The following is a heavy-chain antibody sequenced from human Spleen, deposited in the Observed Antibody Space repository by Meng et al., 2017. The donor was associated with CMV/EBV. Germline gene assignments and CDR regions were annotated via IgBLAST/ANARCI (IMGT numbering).Heavy chain of an antibody. V-gene: IGHV1-69*05. D-gene: IGHD3-10*01. J-gene: IGHJ3*02. CDR3: ARGLTTMVRGVINAFDI. CDR1: GGTFSSYA. CDR2: IIPIFGTA. Sequence: SVKVSCKASGGTFSSYAISWVRQAPGQGLEWMGGIIPIFGTANYAQKFQGRVTITTDESTSTAYMELSSLRSEDTAVYYCARGLTTMVRGVINAFDIWGQGTMVTVSS.